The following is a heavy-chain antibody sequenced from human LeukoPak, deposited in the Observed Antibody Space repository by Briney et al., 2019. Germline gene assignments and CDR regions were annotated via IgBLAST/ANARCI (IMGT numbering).Heavy chain of an antibody. CDR2: IYYSGST. J-gene: IGHJ5*02. V-gene: IGHV4-39*07. CDR3: ARDIAAGTNWFDP. D-gene: IGHD6-13*01. CDR1: GGSISSSSYY. Sequence: SETLSLTCTVSGGSISSSSYYWGWIRQPPGKGLEWIGSIYYSGSTYYNPSLKSRVTISVDTSKNQFSLKLSSVTAADTAVYYCARDIAAGTNWFDPRGQGTLVTVSS.